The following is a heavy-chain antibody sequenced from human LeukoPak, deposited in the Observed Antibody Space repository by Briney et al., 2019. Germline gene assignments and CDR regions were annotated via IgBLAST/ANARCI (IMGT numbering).Heavy chain of an antibody. D-gene: IGHD6-19*01. CDR1: GVTFRSYA. J-gene: IGHJ4*02. V-gene: IGHV3-23*01. CDR3: AKGAWLVQGLIDY. Sequence: GGPLRLSCAASGVTFRSYAMIWVRQAPGKGLEWVSAISGSGDSTYYADSVQGRFTISRDNSKNTLYLQMNSLRAEDTAVYYCAKGAWLVQGLIDYWGQGALVTVSS. CDR2: ISGSGDST.